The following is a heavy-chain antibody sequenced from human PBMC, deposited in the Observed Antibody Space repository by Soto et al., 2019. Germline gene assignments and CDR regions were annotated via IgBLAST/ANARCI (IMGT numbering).Heavy chain of an antibody. CDR3: AGLWMVRGVINDY. CDR2: IYYSGST. CDR1: GGSISSGGYY. Sequence: SETLSLTCTVSGGSISSGGYYWSWIRQHPGKGLEWIGYIYYSGSTYYNPSLKSRVTISVDTSKNQFSLKLSSVTAADTAVYYCAGLWMVRGVINDYWGQGTLVTVSS. V-gene: IGHV4-31*03. D-gene: IGHD3-10*01. J-gene: IGHJ4*02.